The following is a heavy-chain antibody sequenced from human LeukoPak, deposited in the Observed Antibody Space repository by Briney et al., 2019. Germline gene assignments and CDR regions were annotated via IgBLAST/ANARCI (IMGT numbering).Heavy chain of an antibody. Sequence: SDTLSLTCAVSGYSISSSNWWGWIRQPPGKGLEWIGYIYYSGSTYYNPSLKSRVTMSVDTSKNQFSLKLSSVTAVDTAVYYCARNKGSSWIDYWGQGTLVTVSS. CDR1: GYSISSSNW. D-gene: IGHD6-13*01. J-gene: IGHJ4*02. V-gene: IGHV4-28*01. CDR2: IYYSGST. CDR3: ARNKGSSWIDY.